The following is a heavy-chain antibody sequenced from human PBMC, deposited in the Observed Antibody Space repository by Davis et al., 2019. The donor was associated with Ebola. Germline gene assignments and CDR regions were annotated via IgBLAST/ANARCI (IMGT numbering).Heavy chain of an antibody. CDR2: ITKGSDAI. V-gene: IGHV3-48*02. CDR1: GFVFSDFS. D-gene: IGHD3/OR15-3a*01. J-gene: IGHJ4*02. CDR3: ARDRFFAFDF. Sequence: PGGSLRLSCAASGFVFSDFSMNWVRQAPGKGLEWITYITKGSDAIHYADSVKGRFTVSRENAKNSVFLQMSSLRDEDSAVYYCARDRFFAFDFWSQGVHVSVSS.